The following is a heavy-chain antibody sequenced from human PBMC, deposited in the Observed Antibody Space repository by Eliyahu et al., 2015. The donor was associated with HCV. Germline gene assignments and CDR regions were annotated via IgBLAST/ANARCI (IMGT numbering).Heavy chain of an antibody. J-gene: IGHJ4*02. CDR1: GFTFSPYL. CDR3: AKGGCSSTSCLDY. Sequence: EVQLVESGGGLVQPGGSLRLSCAASGFTFSPYLMHWVRPGPGKGLGWVSRINTDGRSTNYADSVKGRFTISRDNAKNTLYLQMNSLSAEDTAVYYCAKGGCSSTSCLDYWGQGTLVTVSS. CDR2: INTDGRST. D-gene: IGHD2-2*01. V-gene: IGHV3-74*01.